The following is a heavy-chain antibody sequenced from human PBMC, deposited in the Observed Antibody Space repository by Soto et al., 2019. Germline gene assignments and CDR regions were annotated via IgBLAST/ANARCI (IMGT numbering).Heavy chain of an antibody. Sequence: EVQLVESGGGLVQPGGSLRLSCAASGFTFSSYSMNWVRQAPGKGLEWVSYISNTSGTRYYADSVKGRITISRDNAMNSLYRQLNSLREEDTAGYYCASDSSAAARRGGMDVWGQGITVTGSS. CDR1: GFTFSSYS. J-gene: IGHJ6*02. D-gene: IGHD3-22*01. CDR2: ISNTSGTR. CDR3: ASDSSAAARRGGMDV. V-gene: IGHV3-48*02.